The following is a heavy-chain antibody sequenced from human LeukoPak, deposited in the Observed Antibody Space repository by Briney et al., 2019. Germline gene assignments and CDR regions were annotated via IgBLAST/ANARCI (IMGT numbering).Heavy chain of an antibody. CDR3: ARYTCTGGSCYYSYYYYLDV. Sequence: SETLSLTCTVSGGSISSSSYYWGWIRQPPGKGLEWIGSIYYCGSTYYNPSLKSRVTISVDTSKNPFSLRLSSVTAADTAVYYCARYTCTGGSCYYSYYYYLDVWGKGTTVTVSS. CDR1: GGSISSSSYY. D-gene: IGHD2-15*01. J-gene: IGHJ6*03. CDR2: IYYCGST. V-gene: IGHV4-39*01.